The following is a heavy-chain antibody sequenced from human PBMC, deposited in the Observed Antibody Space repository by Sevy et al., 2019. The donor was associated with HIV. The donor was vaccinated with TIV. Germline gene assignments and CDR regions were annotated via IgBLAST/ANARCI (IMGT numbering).Heavy chain of an antibody. CDR3: ARSWDYWGQMGY. V-gene: IGHV3-7*03. CDR1: GFTFNNYW. J-gene: IGHJ4*02. Sequence: GGYLRLSCAASGFTFNNYWMTWVRKAPGKGLEWVDNIKQDGSDKYYMEAVKGRFNISRDNTKNSLYLQLNSLRAEDTAVYYCARSWDYWGQMGYWGQGTLVTVSS. D-gene: IGHD7-27*01. CDR2: IKQDGSDK.